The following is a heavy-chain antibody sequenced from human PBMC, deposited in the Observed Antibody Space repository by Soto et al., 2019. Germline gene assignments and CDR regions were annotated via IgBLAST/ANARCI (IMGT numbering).Heavy chain of an antibody. Sequence: SETLSPTCNHFGGPITIILSHRGLTNQPPGKGLEWIGSIYYSGSTYYNPSLKSRVTISVDTSKNQFSLKLSSVTAADTAVYYCARTTSSWRYYYGMDVWGQGTTVT. D-gene: IGHD6-13*01. CDR3: ARTTSSWRYYYGMDV. CDR1: GGPITIILSH. CDR2: IYYSGST. V-gene: IGHV4-39*01. J-gene: IGHJ6*02.